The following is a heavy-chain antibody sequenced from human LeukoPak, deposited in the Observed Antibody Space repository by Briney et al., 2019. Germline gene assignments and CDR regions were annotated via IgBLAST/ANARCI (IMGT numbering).Heavy chain of an antibody. V-gene: IGHV1-18*01. Sequence: GASVTVSFKASGYTFTSYGISWVRQAPGQGREWMGWISAYNGNTNYAQKLQGRVTMPTDTSTSTAYLELRSLRSDDTAVYYCARVRCSSTSCYIWFDPWGQGTLVTVSS. J-gene: IGHJ5*02. D-gene: IGHD2-2*02. CDR2: ISAYNGNT. CDR3: ARVRCSSTSCYIWFDP. CDR1: GYTFTSYG.